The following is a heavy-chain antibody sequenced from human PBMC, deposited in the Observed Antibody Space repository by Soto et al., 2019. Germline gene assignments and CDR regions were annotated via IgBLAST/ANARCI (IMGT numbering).Heavy chain of an antibody. CDR2: IYYSGST. V-gene: IGHV4-59*02. Sequence: QVQLQESGPGLLKPSETLSLTCTVSGGSVSSYYWSWIRQPPGKGLEWIAYIYYSGSTSYNPSLKSRVTISIDTSKNQFSLDLSSVTAADTAMYYCARRRDWYIHGAFDSWGQGTMVTVSS. D-gene: IGHD3-9*01. CDR3: ARRRDWYIHGAFDS. J-gene: IGHJ3*01. CDR1: GGSVSSYY.